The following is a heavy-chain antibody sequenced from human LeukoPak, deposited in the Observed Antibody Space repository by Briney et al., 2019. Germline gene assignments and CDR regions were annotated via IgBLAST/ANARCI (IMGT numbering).Heavy chain of an antibody. V-gene: IGHV3-23*01. Sequence: PGGSLRLSCAASGFTFSGYAMSWVRQAPGKGLEWVPGISGRGSTTYYADSVKGRFTISRDNSKNTLYLQMNSLRAEDTAVYYCAKAADYYGSGSYYTVFDYWGQGTLVTVSS. CDR3: AKAADYYGSGSYYTVFDY. J-gene: IGHJ4*02. D-gene: IGHD3-10*01. CDR1: GFTFSGYA. CDR2: ISGRGSTT.